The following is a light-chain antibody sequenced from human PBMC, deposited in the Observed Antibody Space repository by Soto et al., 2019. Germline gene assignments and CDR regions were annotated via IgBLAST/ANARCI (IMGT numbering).Light chain of an antibody. Sequence: AIRMTQSPSSLSASTGDRVTITCQASQGISSYLAWYQQKPGKAPKLLIYAASTLQSGVPSRFSGSGSGTDFTLTISCLQSEDFATYYCQQYYSYPYTFGQGTKVDIK. V-gene: IGKV1-8*01. CDR1: QGISSY. CDR3: QQYYSYPYT. CDR2: AAS. J-gene: IGKJ2*01.